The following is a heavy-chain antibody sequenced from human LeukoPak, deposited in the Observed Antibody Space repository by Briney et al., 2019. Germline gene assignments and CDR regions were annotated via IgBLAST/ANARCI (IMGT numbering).Heavy chain of an antibody. CDR2: IIPIFGTA. CDR3: AGTLRGGVDY. J-gene: IGHJ4*02. Sequence: ASVKVSCKASGGTFSSYAISWVRQAPGQGLKWMGGIIPIFGTANYAQKFQGRVTITADESTSTAYMELSSLRSEDTAVYYCAGTLRGGVDYWGQGTLVTVSS. D-gene: IGHD2-15*01. CDR1: GGTFSSYA. V-gene: IGHV1-69*01.